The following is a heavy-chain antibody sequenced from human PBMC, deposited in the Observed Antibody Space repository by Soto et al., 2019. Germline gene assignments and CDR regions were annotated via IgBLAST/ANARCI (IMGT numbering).Heavy chain of an antibody. CDR3: ARASPAVSQSNYYYYGMDV. D-gene: IGHD6-25*01. J-gene: IGHJ6*02. V-gene: IGHV3-21*01. CDR2: ISSSSSYI. CDR1: GFTFSSYS. Sequence: EVQLVESGGGLVKPGGSLRLSCAASGFTFSSYSMNWVRQAPGKGLEWVSSISSSSSYIYYADSVKGRFTISRDNAKNSLYLRMNSLRAEDTAVYYCARASPAVSQSNYYYYGMDVWGQGNTVTV.